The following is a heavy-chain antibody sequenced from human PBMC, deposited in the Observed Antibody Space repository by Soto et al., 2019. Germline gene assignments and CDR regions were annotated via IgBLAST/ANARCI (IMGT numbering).Heavy chain of an antibody. V-gene: IGHV4-59*01. Sequence: QVQLQESGPGLVKPSETLSLTCTVSGGSISSYYWSWIRQPPGKGLEWIGYIYYSRSTNYNPSLKSRVTISVDTSKNQFSLKLSSVTAADTAVYYCARRYGYAFDIWGQGTVVTVSS. J-gene: IGHJ3*02. CDR2: IYYSRST. CDR3: ARRYGYAFDI. CDR1: GGSISSYY. D-gene: IGHD4-17*01.